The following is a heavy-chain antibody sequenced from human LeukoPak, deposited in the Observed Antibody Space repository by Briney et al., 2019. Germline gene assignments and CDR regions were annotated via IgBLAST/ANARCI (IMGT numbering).Heavy chain of an antibody. J-gene: IGHJ4*02. CDR3: ARRTSYFLGYCSSTSCFVDY. Sequence: GASVKVSCKASGYTFGTYGISWVRQAPGQGLEWMGWISTYNGNTDYAQNLQGRVTMTRDTSISTAYMELSRLRSDDTAVYYCARRTSYFLGYCSSTSCFVDYWGQGTLVTVSS. D-gene: IGHD2-2*01. V-gene: IGHV1-18*01. CDR2: ISTYNGNT. CDR1: GYTFGTYG.